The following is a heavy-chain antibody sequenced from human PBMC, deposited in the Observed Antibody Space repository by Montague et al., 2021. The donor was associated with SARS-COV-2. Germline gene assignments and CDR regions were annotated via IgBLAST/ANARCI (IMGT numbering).Heavy chain of an antibody. Sequence: SETLSLTCSVSGEYVSAFYWNWLRQSPGKGLEWIGRIYHSGSSNFNPSLKRRLSMSIDTSKNQLSLTLRSVTAADTAIYFCARDPRGGTGYLDSWGQGILVAVSS. V-gene: IGHV4-59*02. J-gene: IGHJ5*01. CDR2: IYHSGSS. CDR1: GEYVSAFY. CDR3: ARDPRGGTGYLDS. D-gene: IGHD6-25*01.